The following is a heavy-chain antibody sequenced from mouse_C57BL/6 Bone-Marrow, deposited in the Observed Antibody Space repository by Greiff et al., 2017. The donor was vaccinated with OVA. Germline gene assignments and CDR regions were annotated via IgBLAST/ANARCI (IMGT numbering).Heavy chain of an antibody. Sequence: EVQLQQSGAAIVRPGASVKLSCTASGFNIKDDYMHWVKERPEQGLEWIGWIDPENGDTEYASKFQGKATITADTSSKTVYLHLSSLTSEDTAVYYCTTYRYWGQGTTLTVTS. CDR3: TTYRY. CDR2: IDPENGDT. J-gene: IGHJ2*01. CDR1: GFNIKDDY. V-gene: IGHV14-4*01.